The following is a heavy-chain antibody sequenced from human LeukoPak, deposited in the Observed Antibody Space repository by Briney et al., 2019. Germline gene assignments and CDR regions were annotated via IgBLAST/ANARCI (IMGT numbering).Heavy chain of an antibody. D-gene: IGHD3-22*01. V-gene: IGHV3-48*03. J-gene: IGHJ3*02. CDR2: ISSSGSSI. CDR3: ARDSHKFDSSGYYPDAFDI. CDR1: GLTFSSYV. Sequence: GGSLRLSCAASGLTFSSYVMNCVRQAPGKGLEWVSYISSSGSSIYYADSVKGRFTISRDNAKKSLYLQMHSLRAEDTAVYYCARDSHKFDSSGYYPDAFDIWGQGTMVTVSS.